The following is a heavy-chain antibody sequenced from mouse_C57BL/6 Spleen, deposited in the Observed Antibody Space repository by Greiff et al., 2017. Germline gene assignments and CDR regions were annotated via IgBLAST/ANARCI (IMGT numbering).Heavy chain of an antibody. D-gene: IGHD1-1*01. CDR2: ISSGSSTI. V-gene: IGHV5-17*01. CDR1: GFTFSDYG. CDR3: ARVLRVYAMDY. Sequence: EVMLVESGGGLVKPGGSLKLSCAASGFTFSDYGMHWVRQAPEKGLEWVAYISSGSSTIYYADTVKGRFTISRDNATNTLYLQMTSLRSEDTAMYYCARVLRVYAMDYWGKGTSVTVSS. J-gene: IGHJ4*01.